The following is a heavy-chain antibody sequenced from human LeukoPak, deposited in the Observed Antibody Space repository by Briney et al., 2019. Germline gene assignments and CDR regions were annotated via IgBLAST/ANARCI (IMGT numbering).Heavy chain of an antibody. J-gene: IGHJ4*02. CDR1: GFTFSSYG. D-gene: IGHD1-26*01. CDR3: AKDFGRDRGSSDY. Sequence: GGSLRLSCAASGFTFSSYGMHWVRQAPGKGLEWVAFIRYDGSNKYYADSVKGRFTISRDNSKNTLYLQMNSLRAEDTAVYCCAKDFGRDRGSSDYWGQGTLVTVSS. V-gene: IGHV3-30*02. CDR2: IRYDGSNK.